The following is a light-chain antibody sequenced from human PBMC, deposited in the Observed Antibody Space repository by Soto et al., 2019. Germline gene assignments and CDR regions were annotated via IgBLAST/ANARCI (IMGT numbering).Light chain of an antibody. CDR3: QQYDFRPPLT. Sequence: DIVLTQSPDSLAVSLGERATINCKASQRVFYSANNENHLVCYQQKPGQPPKVLIYSASTLESGVPDRFSGSGSGTDFNLPISSLQAEDAVVYYCQQYDFRPPLTFGGGTKVEIK. CDR1: QRVFYSANNENH. J-gene: IGKJ4*01. CDR2: SAS. V-gene: IGKV4-1*01.